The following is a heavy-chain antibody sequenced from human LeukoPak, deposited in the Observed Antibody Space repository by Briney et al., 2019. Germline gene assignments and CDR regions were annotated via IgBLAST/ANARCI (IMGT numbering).Heavy chain of an antibody. CDR3: ARSASIAALPNY. J-gene: IGHJ4*02. D-gene: IGHD6-6*01. CDR2: IWYDGSNK. V-gene: IGHV3-33*08. CDR1: GFTFDDYA. Sequence: PGGSLRLSCAASGFTFDDYAMHWVRQAPGKGLEWVAVIWYDGSNKYYADSVKGRFTISRDNSKNTLYLQMNSLRAEDTAVYYCARSASIAALPNYWGQGTLVTVSS.